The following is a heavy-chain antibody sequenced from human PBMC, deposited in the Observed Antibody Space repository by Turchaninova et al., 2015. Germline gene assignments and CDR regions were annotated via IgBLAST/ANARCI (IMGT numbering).Heavy chain of an antibody. V-gene: IGHV2-5*02. J-gene: IGHJ4*02. D-gene: IGHD6-13*01. CDR2: IYWDDDK. CDR3: TQVVGRSCGDYFDY. Sequence: QITLKESGPTLVKPTQTLTLTCTFSGFSLSTHAVGVGWIRQPPGKALAWLELIYWDDDKRYSPSLKSSLTIPKDTSKSQVVLTMNNMDPLDTATYYCTQVVGRSCGDYFDYWGQGTLVTVSS. CDR1: GFSLSTHAVG.